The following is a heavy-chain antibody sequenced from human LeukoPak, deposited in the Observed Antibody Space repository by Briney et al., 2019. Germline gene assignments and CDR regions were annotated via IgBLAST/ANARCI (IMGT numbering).Heavy chain of an antibody. V-gene: IGHV3-7*01. Sequence: GGSLRLSCAASGFTFSSYGMHWVRQAPGKGLEWVANIKQDGSEKYYVDSVKGRFTISRDNAKNSLFLQMNSLRAEDTAVYYCVRDQGGAVSYWGQGTLVTVSS. CDR1: GFTFSSYG. D-gene: IGHD3-16*01. J-gene: IGHJ4*02. CDR3: VRDQGGAVSY. CDR2: IKQDGSEK.